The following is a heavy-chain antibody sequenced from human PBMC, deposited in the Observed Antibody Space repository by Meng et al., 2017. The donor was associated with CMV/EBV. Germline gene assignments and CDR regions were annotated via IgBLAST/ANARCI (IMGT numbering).Heavy chain of an antibody. CDR3: ATYYSSLTGYYLLGGY. Sequence: SLKISFASPGFTFINYFIKWFRQAPGNGLEWVANINQGGSEKNYVDSVKGRFTISRDNAKNSLYLQMNSLRGEDTAVYYCATYYSSLTGYYLLGGYWGQGTLVTVSS. CDR2: INQGGSEK. J-gene: IGHJ4*02. V-gene: IGHV3-7*01. D-gene: IGHD3-9*01. CDR1: GFTFINYF.